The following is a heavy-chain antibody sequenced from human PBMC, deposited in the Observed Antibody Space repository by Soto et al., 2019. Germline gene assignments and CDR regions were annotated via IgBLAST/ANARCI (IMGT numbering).Heavy chain of an antibody. Sequence: SLALSVRYSDAGGSRVDGGYHWSMNQRHPGKDRQWVGSIHYNGDTYYNPSLRSRTSISLDTSENRFSLMLSSVTAADTAVYFCARGAPRGRGVPTYLHFWGPATLVTVSS. D-gene: IGHD3-10*01. J-gene: IGHJ4*02. V-gene: IGHV4-31*03. CDR2: IHYNGDT. CDR3: ARGAPRGRGVPTYLHF. CDR1: GGSRVDGGYH.